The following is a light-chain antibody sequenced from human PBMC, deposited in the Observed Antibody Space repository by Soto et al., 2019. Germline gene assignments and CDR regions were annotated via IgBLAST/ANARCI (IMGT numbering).Light chain of an antibody. J-gene: IGKJ1*01. CDR1: QSISSW. CDR3: QQYNSYPWT. V-gene: IGKV1-5*03. Sequence: DIQMTQSPSTLSASVGDTVTITCRASQSISSWLAWYQQKPGKAPNLLIYKASNLESGVPARFSGRGSGTEFTLTISSLQPDDFATYYCQQYNSYPWTFGQGTKVEIK. CDR2: KAS.